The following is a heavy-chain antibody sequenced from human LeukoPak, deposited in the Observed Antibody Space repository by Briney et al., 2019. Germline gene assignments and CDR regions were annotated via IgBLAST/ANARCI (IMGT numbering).Heavy chain of an antibody. V-gene: IGHV1-8*03. J-gene: IGHJ5*02. Sequence: GASVKVSCKASGYTFTSYGISWVRQATGQGLEWMGWMNPNSGNTGYAQKFQGRVTITRNTSISTAYMELSSLRSEDTAVHYCARVPDYPLDGFDPWGQGTLVTVSS. CDR1: GYTFTSYG. CDR2: MNPNSGNT. CDR3: ARVPDYPLDGFDP. D-gene: IGHD4-11*01.